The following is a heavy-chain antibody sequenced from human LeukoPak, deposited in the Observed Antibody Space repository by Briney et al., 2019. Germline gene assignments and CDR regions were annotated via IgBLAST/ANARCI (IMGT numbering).Heavy chain of an antibody. D-gene: IGHD5-18*01. Sequence: ASVKVSCKASGYTFTTYDINWVRQATGQGLEWMGWMNPNSGNTGYAQKFQGRVTMTSNTSISTAFMELSGLRSEDTAVYFCARRNTAMVAGLDYWGQGSLVTVSS. CDR3: ARRNTAMVAGLDY. CDR1: GYTFTTYD. CDR2: MNPNSGNT. J-gene: IGHJ4*02. V-gene: IGHV1-8*01.